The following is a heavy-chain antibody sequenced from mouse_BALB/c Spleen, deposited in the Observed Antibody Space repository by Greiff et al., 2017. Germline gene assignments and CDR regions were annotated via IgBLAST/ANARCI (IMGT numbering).Heavy chain of an antibody. V-gene: IGHV5-12-1*01. Sequence: EVKVVESGGGLVKPGGSLKLSCAASGFAFSSYDMSWVRQTPEKRLEWVAYISSGGGSTYSPDTVKGRFTISRDNAKNTLYLQMSSLKSEAKAMYYCARRRITTVGAFDYWGQGTTLTVSS. CDR2: ISSGGGST. D-gene: IGHD1-1*01. J-gene: IGHJ2*01. CDR1: GFAFSSYD. CDR3: ARRRITTVGAFDY.